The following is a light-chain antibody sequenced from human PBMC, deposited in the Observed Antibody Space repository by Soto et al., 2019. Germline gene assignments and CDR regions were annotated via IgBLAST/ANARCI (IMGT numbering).Light chain of an antibody. CDR2: DVS. Sequence: QSVLTQPPSASGSPGQSVTISCTGSSSDVGGYNYVSWYQQHPGKAPKLMIYDVSKRPSGVPDRFSGSKSGNTASLTVSGLQAEDEADYYCSSYAGSNIVVFGGGTKRTVL. V-gene: IGLV2-8*01. J-gene: IGLJ2*01. CDR1: SSDVGGYNY. CDR3: SSYAGSNIVV.